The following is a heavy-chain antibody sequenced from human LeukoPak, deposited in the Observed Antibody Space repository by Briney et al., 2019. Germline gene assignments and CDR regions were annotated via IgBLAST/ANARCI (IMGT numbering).Heavy chain of an antibody. CDR1: GFTFSSYS. D-gene: IGHD2-2*01. V-gene: IGHV3-21*01. CDR3: ARDPSSTSYGWFDP. CDR2: ISSSSSYI. Sequence: GGSLRLSCAASGFTFSSYSMNWVRQAPGKGLEWVSSISSSSSYIYYADSVTGRFTISRDNAKNSLYLQMNSLRAEDTAVYYCARDPSSTSYGWFDPWGQGTLVTVSS. J-gene: IGHJ5*02.